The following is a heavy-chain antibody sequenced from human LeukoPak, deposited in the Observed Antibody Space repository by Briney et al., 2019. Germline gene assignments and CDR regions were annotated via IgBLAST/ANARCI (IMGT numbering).Heavy chain of an antibody. CDR2: INPSGGRT. Sequence: ASVKVSCKASGYTFTNYYMHWVRQAPGQGLEWMGIINPSGGRTSYAQMFQGRVTLTRDMSTSTVYMELNSLRVEDTAVYYCAKGSDPFRWLGEFNIKLPRPIRHYYFDSWGQGTLVTVSS. CDR1: GYTFTNYY. CDR3: AKGSDPFRWLGEFNIKLPRPIRHYYFDS. V-gene: IGHV1-46*01. D-gene: IGHD3-10*01. J-gene: IGHJ4*02.